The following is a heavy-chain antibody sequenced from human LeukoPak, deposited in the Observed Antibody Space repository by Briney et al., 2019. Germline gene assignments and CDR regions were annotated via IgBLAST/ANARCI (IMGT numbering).Heavy chain of an antibody. CDR2: MNPNSGNT. CDR3: ARRRIVAGTDAFDI. V-gene: IGHV1-8*03. D-gene: IGHD6-19*01. CDR1: GCTFTSYD. Sequence: GASVKVSCKASGCTFTSYDINWVRQATGQGPEWMGWMNPNSGNTGYAQKFRGRVSITRNTSISTAYMELSSLVSEDTAVYYCARRRIVAGTDAFDIWGQGTMVTVSS. J-gene: IGHJ3*02.